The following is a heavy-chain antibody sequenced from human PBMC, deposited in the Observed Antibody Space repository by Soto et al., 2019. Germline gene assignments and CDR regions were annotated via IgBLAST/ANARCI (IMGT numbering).Heavy chain of an antibody. Sequence: ASVKGSCKASGYTFTSYGIGWGRQAPGQGLEWLGWISAYNGNTNYAQKLQGRVTMTTDTPPSTAYMELRSLRYDDAAVYYCAREGRITIFDPQPAITVRYYYHGMDVWGQGTTVTVSS. V-gene: IGHV1-18*04. J-gene: IGHJ6*02. CDR2: ISAYNGNT. CDR1: GYTFTSYG. CDR3: AREGRITIFDPQPAITVRYYYHGMDV. D-gene: IGHD3-3*01.